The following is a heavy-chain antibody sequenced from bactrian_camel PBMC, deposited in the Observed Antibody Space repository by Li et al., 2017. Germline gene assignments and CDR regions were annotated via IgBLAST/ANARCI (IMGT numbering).Heavy chain of an antibody. CDR3: AAGWSYGVGTLLRRHYDY. CDR1: GYTISSDC. J-gene: IGHJ4*01. D-gene: IGHD5*01. Sequence: HVQLVESGGNSVQPGGSLRLSCEASGYTISSDCMAWFRQAPGKEREGVAAVVTLGGTTYYDDSVRGRFTISQDNAKKTTFLQMDQLRTEDTAIYYCAAGWSYGVGTLLRRHYDYWGQGTQVTVS. V-gene: IGHV3S1*01. CDR2: VVTLGGTT.